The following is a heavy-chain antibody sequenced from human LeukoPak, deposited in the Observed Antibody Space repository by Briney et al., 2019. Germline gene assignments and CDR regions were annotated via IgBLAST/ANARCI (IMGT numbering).Heavy chain of an antibody. D-gene: IGHD3-22*01. CDR3: AKAPYDSSGIHAFDI. CDR2: ISGSGGST. CDR1: GESFSGYY. J-gene: IGHJ3*02. Sequence: QASETLSLTCAVYGESFSGYYWSWVRQAPGKGLEWVSAISGSGGSTYYADSVKGRFTISRDNSKNTLYLQMNSLRAEDTAVYYCAKAPYDSSGIHAFDIWGQGTMVTVSS. V-gene: IGHV3-23*01.